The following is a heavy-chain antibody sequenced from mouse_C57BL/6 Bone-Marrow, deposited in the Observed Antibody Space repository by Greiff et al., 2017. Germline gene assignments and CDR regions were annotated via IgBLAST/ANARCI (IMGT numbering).Heavy chain of an antibody. V-gene: IGHV1-52*01. J-gene: IGHJ1*03. CDR1: GYTFTSYW. Sequence: VQLQQPGAELVRPGSSVTLSCKASGYTFTSYWMHWVKQRPIQGLEWIGNIDPSDSETHYNQKFKDKATLTVDKSSSTAYMQLSSLTSEDSAVYYCARAPYGRVGVWYLDVWGTGTTVTVSS. CDR2: IDPSDSET. D-gene: IGHD1-1*01. CDR3: ARAPYGRVGVWYLDV.